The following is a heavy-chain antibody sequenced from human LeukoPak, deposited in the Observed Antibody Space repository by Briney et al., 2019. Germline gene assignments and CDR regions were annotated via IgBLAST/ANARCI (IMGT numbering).Heavy chain of an antibody. Sequence: GGSLRLSCAASGFTFSSYGMRWVRQAPGKGLEWVAVISYDGSNKYYADSVKGRFTISRDNSKNTLYLQMNSLRAEDTAVYYCAKGTVTTSDYFDYWGQGTLVTVSS. CDR3: AKGTVTTSDYFDY. CDR2: ISYDGSNK. CDR1: GFTFSSYG. D-gene: IGHD4-17*01. J-gene: IGHJ4*02. V-gene: IGHV3-30*18.